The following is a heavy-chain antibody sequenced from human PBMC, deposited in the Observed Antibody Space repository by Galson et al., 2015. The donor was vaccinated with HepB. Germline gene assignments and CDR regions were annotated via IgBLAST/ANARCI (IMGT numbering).Heavy chain of an antibody. CDR2: INPGGGST. Sequence: SCKASGYTFINYYINWVRQAPGQGLVWMGVINPGGGSTTYAEEFQGRLTVTRDTSTSTVYMELSSLRSEDTAVYYCAREGDVDTAMVVDYWGQGTLVTVSS. CDR3: AREGDVDTAMVVDY. V-gene: IGHV1-46*01. D-gene: IGHD5-18*01. J-gene: IGHJ4*02. CDR1: GYTFINYY.